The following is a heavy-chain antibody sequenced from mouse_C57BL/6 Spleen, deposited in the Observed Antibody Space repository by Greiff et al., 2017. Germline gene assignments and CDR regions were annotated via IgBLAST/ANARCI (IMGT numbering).Heavy chain of an antibody. J-gene: IGHJ3*01. CDR3: TTWDGSWFAY. CDR2: FDPEVGVT. CDR1: GFNIKASY. D-gene: IGHD2-3*01. V-gene: IGHV14-1*01. Sequence: DVKLVESGAELVRPGASVKLSCTASGFNIKASYLPWVKQRPAPGLEWIGRFDPEVGVTASAPKFQGKATMTADTSSNTAYLQRSSLTSEDTAVYYCTTWDGSWFAYWGQGTLVTVSA.